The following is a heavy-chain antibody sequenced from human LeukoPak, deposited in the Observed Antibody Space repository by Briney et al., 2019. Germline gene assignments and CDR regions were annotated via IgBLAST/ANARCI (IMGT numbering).Heavy chain of an antibody. V-gene: IGHV4-30-2*01. CDR2: IYHSGST. J-gene: IGHJ5*02. CDR1: GGSISSGGYY. D-gene: IGHD4-17*01. Sequence: SETLSLTCTVSGGSISSGGYYWSWLRQPPGKGLEWIGYIYHSGSTYYNPSLKSRFTISVDRSKNQFSLKLSSVTAADTAVYYCARGVAHPGTHGDWFDPWGQGTLVTVSS. CDR3: ARGVAHPGTHGDWFDP.